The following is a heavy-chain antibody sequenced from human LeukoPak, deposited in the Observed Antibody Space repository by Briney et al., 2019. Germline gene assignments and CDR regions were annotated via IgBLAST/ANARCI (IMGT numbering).Heavy chain of an antibody. Sequence: GGSLRLSCAASGFTFSSYAMSWVRRAPGKGLEWVSVTSGSGGTTYSADSVKGRFTISRDNSKNTLYLQMNSLRAEDTAAYYWWKGRGNNRCYTNGLFYFLGQGT. CDR1: GFTFSSYA. J-gene: IGHJ4*03. D-gene: IGHD2-8*01. CDR2: TSGSGGTT. V-gene: IGHV3-23*01. CDR3: WKGRGNNRCYTNGLFYF.